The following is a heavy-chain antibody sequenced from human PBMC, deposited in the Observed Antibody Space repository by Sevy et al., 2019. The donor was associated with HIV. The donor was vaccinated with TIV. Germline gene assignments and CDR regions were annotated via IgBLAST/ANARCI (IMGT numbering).Heavy chain of an antibody. CDR2: ISSGSSYI. CDR3: ASPLNYYDSPSAY. CDR1: GFTFSYYD. V-gene: IGHV3-21*04. Sequence: GGSLRLSCAASGFTFSYYDMNWVRQAPGKGLEWVSSISSGSSYIFYGDSVKGRFTISRDNAKNSLSLQMNSLGAEDTAVYYCASPLNYYDSPSAYWGQGTLVTVSS. J-gene: IGHJ4*02. D-gene: IGHD3-22*01.